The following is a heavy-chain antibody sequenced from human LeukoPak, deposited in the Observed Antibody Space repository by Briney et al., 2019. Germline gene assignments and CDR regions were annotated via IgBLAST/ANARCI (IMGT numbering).Heavy chain of an antibody. V-gene: IGHV3-23*01. D-gene: IGHD5-18*01. CDR1: GFTFSRHG. J-gene: IGHJ4*02. CDR3: AKDDGWIQFNS. Sequence: PTGGSLRLSCVGSGFTFSRHGLNWVRRAPGKGLEWVSGISPGGDITYYAESVKGRFFISRDNSKNTVILQMHSLRAEDTAIYYCAKDDGWIQFNSWGQGTLVTVSS. CDR2: ISPGGDIT.